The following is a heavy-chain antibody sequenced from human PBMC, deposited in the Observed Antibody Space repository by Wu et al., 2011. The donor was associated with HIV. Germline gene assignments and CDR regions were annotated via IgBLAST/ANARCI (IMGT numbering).Heavy chain of an antibody. CDR2: IIPMFDTA. J-gene: IGHJ4*02. CDR1: GGTFTSYA. D-gene: IGHD1-1*01. Sequence: SGAEVKKPGSSVKVSCKASGGTFTSYAVSWVRLTPGQGLEWMGRIIPMFDTANYAQNFQSRLTITADKSTTTAYMELSSLTSGDTAVYFCARAGEVYERSYYFDHWGQGTLVTVSS. CDR3: ARAGEVYERSYYFDH. V-gene: IGHV1-69*06.